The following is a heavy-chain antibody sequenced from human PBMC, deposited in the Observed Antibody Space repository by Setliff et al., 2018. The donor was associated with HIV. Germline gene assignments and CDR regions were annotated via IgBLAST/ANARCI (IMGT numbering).Heavy chain of an antibody. CDR3: ARDRYSVISTDY. CDR2: ISSSSSFT. V-gene: IGHV3-21*05. Sequence: GGSLRLSCAASGFTFSSYSMNWVRQTPGKGLEWGSYISSSSSFTHYADSVKGRFTISRDNVKNSLYLQMNSLRAEDTAVYYCARDRYSVISTDYWGQGTLVTVSS. J-gene: IGHJ4*02. D-gene: IGHD1-26*01. CDR1: GFTFSSYS.